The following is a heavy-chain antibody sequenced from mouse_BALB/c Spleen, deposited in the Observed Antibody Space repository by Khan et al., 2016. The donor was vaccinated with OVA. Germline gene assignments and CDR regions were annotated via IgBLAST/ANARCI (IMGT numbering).Heavy chain of an antibody. CDR2: IYPFNDDT. CDR1: GYTFTSYV. J-gene: IGHJ3*01. V-gene: IGHV1S136*01. CDR3: APVGTYYVSFAY. Sequence: EVELVESGPELVKPGASVKMSCKAAGYTFTSYVMHWVKQKPGLGLEWIGYIYPFNDDTKYNEKFIGKATLTSNKSSSTAYMELSSLTSEASAFYYCAPVGTYYVSFAYWGQGTLVTVSA. D-gene: IGHD1-1*01.